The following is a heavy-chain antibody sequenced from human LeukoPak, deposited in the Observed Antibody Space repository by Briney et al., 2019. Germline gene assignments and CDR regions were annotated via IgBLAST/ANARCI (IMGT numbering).Heavy chain of an antibody. CDR1: GYTFTGYY. V-gene: IGHV1-2*02. Sequence: GASVKVSCKASGYTFTGYYMHWVRQAPGQGLEWMGWINPNSGGTNYAQKFQGRVTMTRDTSISTAYMELSRLRSDDTAVYYCARDWVAVAGNDPLDYWGQGTLVTVSS. D-gene: IGHD6-19*01. CDR3: ARDWVAVAGNDPLDY. CDR2: INPNSGGT. J-gene: IGHJ4*02.